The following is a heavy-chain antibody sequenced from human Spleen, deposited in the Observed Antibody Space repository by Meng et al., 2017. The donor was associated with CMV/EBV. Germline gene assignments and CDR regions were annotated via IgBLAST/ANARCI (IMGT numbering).Heavy chain of an antibody. D-gene: IGHD6-13*01. CDR3: ARGELAAGGVSDY. Sequence: GESLKISCAASGFTVSSGYMSWVRQAPGKGLEWVAVISYDGSNKYYADSVKGRFTISRDNSKNTLYLQMNSLRAEDTAVYYCARGELAAGGVSDYWGQGTLVTSPQ. J-gene: IGHJ4*02. V-gene: IGHV3-30*03. CDR2: ISYDGSNK. CDR1: GFTVSSGY.